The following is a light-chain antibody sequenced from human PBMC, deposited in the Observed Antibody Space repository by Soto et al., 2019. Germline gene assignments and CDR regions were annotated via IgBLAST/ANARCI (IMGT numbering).Light chain of an antibody. J-gene: IGKJ3*01. CDR2: GAS. V-gene: IGKV3-20*01. CDR3: QQYGSTPGLFT. CDR1: QSVSSSY. Sequence: EIVLTQSPGTLSLSPGERATLSCRASQSVSSSYLSWYQQKPGQAPRLLIYGASSRATGIPDRFSGSGSGTDFTLTISILEPEDVAVYYCQQYGSTPGLFTFGPGTKVDIK.